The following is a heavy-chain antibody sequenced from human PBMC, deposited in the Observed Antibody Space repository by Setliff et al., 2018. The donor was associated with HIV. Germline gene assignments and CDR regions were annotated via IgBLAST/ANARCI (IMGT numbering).Heavy chain of an antibody. J-gene: IGHJ4*02. D-gene: IGHD2-2*02. CDR2: INPNSGGT. Sequence: ASVKVSCKASAHTFTGYYVHWVRQAPGQGLEWMGWINPNSGGTNYAQKFQGRVTMTRDTSISTAYMELSRLRSDDTAVYYCARDRFGSWYTGSSGLAHWGQGILVTVSS. V-gene: IGHV1-2*02. CDR1: AHTFTGYY. CDR3: ARDRFGSWYTGSSGLAH.